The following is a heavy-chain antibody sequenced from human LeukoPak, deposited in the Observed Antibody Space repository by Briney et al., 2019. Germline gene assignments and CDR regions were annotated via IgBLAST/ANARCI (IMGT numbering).Heavy chain of an antibody. D-gene: IGHD4-17*01. CDR2: ISTSSSTI. J-gene: IGHJ4*02. CDR3: ARRHGDYFLDY. Sequence: GGPLRLSCAASGFTFSSCSMNWVRQAPGKGLEWVSHISTSSSTIYYADSVKGRFTISRDNAKNSLYLQMNSLRAEDTAVYYCARRHGDYFLDYWGQGTLVTVSS. CDR1: GFTFSSCS. V-gene: IGHV3-48*04.